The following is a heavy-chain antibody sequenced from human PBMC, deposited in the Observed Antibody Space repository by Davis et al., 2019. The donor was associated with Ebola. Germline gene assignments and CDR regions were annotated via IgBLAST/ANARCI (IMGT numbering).Heavy chain of an antibody. CDR2: IYYSGST. CDR3: ARGAGGVLDY. D-gene: IGHD3-10*01. V-gene: IGHV4-31*11. CDR1: GGSFSGYY. Sequence: SETLSLTCAVYGGSFSGYYWSWIRQHPGKGLEWIGYIYYSGSTYYNPSLKSRVTISVDTSKNQFSLKLSSVTAADTAVYYCARGAGGVLDYWGQGTLVTVSS. J-gene: IGHJ4*02.